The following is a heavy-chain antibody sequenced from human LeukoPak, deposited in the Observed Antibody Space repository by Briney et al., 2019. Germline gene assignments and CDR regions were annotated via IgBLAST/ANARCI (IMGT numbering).Heavy chain of an antibody. CDR2: IYYSGST. D-gene: IGHD6-13*01. V-gene: IGHV4-39*07. Sequence: GSLRLSCAASGFTFSTYTMNWVRQAPGKGLEWIGSIYYSGSTYYNPSLKSRVTISVDTSKNQFSLKLSSVTAADTAVYYCARDQGSSWNRGVDYWGQGTLVTVSS. CDR1: GFTFSTYT. J-gene: IGHJ4*02. CDR3: ARDQGSSWNRGVDY.